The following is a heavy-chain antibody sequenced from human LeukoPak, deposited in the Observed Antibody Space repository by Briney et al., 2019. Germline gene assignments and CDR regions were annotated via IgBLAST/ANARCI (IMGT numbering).Heavy chain of an antibody. CDR1: GGTFSSYA. CDR3: ARGAQYYYDSSGYYY. J-gene: IGHJ4*02. Sequence: SVKVSCKASGGTFSSYAISWVRQAPGQGLEWMGGIIPIFGTANYAQRFQGRVTITTDESTSTAYMELSSLRSEDTAVYYCARGAQYYYDSSGYYYWGQGTLVTVSS. D-gene: IGHD3-22*01. V-gene: IGHV1-69*05. CDR2: IIPIFGTA.